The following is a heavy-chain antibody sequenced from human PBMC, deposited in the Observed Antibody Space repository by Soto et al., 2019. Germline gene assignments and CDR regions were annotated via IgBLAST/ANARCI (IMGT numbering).Heavy chain of an antibody. CDR2: IFHSGSA. CDR1: GDSITSRDFY. J-gene: IGHJ5*01. V-gene: IGHV4-39*01. Sequence: ASETLSLTCTVSGDSITSRDFYWGWIRRPPGQGLEWIGTIFHSGSAYYNPPLKSRVTMSVDTSQNQFSLKLSSVTAADTAVYYCAGRTSLTSVEIFSGGLSGYNWVDPWGRGTLVTVSS. D-gene: IGHD3-3*01. CDR3: AGRTSLTSVEIFSGGLSGYNWVDP.